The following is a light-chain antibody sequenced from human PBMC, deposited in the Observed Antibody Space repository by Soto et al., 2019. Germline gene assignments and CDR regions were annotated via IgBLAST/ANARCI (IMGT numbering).Light chain of an antibody. CDR2: GAS. J-gene: IGKJ1*01. CDR1: QTVNNNY. Sequence: EIVLTQPPGPLSVSPGDRVTLSCRASQTVNNNYLAWYQQKPGQAPRLLIYGASTPATGTPARFSGSGSGTDFTLTVSRLEPEDFAVYYCQQYGGSAPWTFGPGTKVDIK. CDR3: QQYGGSAPWT. V-gene: IGKV3-20*01.